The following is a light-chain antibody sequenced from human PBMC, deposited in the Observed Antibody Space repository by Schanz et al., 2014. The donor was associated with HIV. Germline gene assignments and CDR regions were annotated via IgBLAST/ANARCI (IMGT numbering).Light chain of an antibody. V-gene: IGLV1-40*01. CDR3: QSFDSSLNGVV. J-gene: IGLJ3*02. Sequence: QSVLAQPPSVSGAPGQSVTISCTGSSSNIGAGYDVHWYQLLPGTAPTLLIFDNTNRPSGVPARFSGSKSGSSASLAISGLQADDEADYFCQSFDSSLNGVVFGGGTKLTVL. CDR1: SSNIGAGYD. CDR2: DNT.